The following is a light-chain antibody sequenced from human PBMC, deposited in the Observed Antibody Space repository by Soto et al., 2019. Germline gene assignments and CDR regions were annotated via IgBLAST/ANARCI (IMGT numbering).Light chain of an antibody. CDR3: QQYGNWPPWT. CDR1: QSVKSN. Sequence: EIVMTQSPATLSVSPGERAALSCRASQSVKSNLAWYQQKPGQAPRLLIYDASTRAIGVPARFLGSGSGTEFTLTISSLQSEDFAVYYCQQYGNWPPWTFGQGTKVDIK. CDR2: DAS. J-gene: IGKJ1*01. V-gene: IGKV3-15*01.